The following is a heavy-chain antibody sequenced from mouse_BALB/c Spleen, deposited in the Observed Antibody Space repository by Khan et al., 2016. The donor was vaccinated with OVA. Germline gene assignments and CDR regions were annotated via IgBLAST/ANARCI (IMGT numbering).Heavy chain of an antibody. V-gene: IGHV9-1*02. CDR1: GYTFTNYG. CDR2: INTYTGEP. Sequence: QIQLVQSGPELKKPGETVKISCKASGYTFTNYGMNWVKQAPGKGLKWMGWINTYTGEPTYTDDFKGRFAFSLETSASTAYLQINNLKNGDMATYFCARGAGYWYFDVWGAGTTVTVSS. CDR3: ARGAGYWYFDV. J-gene: IGHJ1*01.